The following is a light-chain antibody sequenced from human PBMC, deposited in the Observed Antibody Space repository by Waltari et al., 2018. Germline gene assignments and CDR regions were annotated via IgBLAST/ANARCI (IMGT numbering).Light chain of an antibody. CDR3: SSNAGINNFV. CDR2: HVT. V-gene: IGLV2-8*01. J-gene: IGLJ2*01. Sequence: QSALTQPPSASGSPGQTVTISCAGTSSDVGSSDYVPWYQKHPGQAPKRLIYHVTKRPAGVPDRFSGSKSGNTASLTVSGLQAEDEADYYCSSNAGINNFVFGGGTKLTVL. CDR1: SSDVGSSDY.